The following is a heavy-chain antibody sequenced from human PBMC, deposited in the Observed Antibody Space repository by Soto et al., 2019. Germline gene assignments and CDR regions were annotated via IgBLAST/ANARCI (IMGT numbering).Heavy chain of an antibody. Sequence: SETLSLTCTVSGGSISSYYWSWIRQPPGKGLEWIGYIYYSGSTNYSPPLKSRVTISVDTSKNQFSLKLSSVTAADTAVYYCENLIAGQIYFDYWGQGTLVPVSA. J-gene: IGHJ4*02. CDR3: ENLIAGQIYFDY. D-gene: IGHD6-13*01. CDR2: IYYSGST. CDR1: GGSISSYY. V-gene: IGHV4-59*08.